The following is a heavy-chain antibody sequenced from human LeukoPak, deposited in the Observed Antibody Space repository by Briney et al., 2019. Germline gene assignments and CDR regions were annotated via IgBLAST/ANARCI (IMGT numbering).Heavy chain of an antibody. J-gene: IGHJ4*02. V-gene: IGHV4-59*01. Sequence: SETLSLTCSVSGGSITYYYWSWIRQPPGKGLEWIGYIYYSGSTNYNPSLKSRVTISVDTSKNQFSLKLSSVTAADTAVYYCARDSDRVATSFDYWGQGILVSVSS. CDR2: IYYSGST. CDR3: ARDSDRVATSFDY. D-gene: IGHD5-12*01. CDR1: GGSITYYY.